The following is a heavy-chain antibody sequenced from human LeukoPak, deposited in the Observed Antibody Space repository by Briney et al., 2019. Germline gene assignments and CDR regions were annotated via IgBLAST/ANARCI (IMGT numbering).Heavy chain of an antibody. CDR2: ISGSGGST. CDR1: GFTFSSYA. J-gene: IGHJ6*02. Sequence: GGSLRLSCAASGFTFSSYAMSWVRKAPGKGLEWVSAISGSGGSTYYAASVKGRFTISRDNSKNTLYLQMNSLRAEDTAVYYCAKSEDGSGRYYGMDVWGQGTTVTVSS. V-gene: IGHV3-23*01. CDR3: AKSEDGSGRYYGMDV. D-gene: IGHD3-10*01.